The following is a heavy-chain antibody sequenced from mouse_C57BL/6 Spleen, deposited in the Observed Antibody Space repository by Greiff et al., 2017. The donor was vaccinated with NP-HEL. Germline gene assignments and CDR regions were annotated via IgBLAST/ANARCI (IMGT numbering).Heavy chain of an antibody. Sequence: VKLVESGAELVKPGASVKMSCKASGYTFTTYPIEWMKQNHGKSLEWIGNFHPYNDDTKYNEKFKGKATFTVEKSSSTVYLELSRLTSDDSAVYYCAILRSVAEYAMVYWGQGTSVTVSS. D-gene: IGHD1-1*01. J-gene: IGHJ4*01. CDR2: FHPYNDDT. CDR3: AILRSVAEYAMVY. V-gene: IGHV1-47*01. CDR1: GYTFTTYP.